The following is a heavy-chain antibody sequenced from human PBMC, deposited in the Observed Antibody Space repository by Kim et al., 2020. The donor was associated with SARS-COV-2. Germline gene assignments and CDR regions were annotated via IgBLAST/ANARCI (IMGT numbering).Heavy chain of an antibody. CDR1: GASIGSNNW. J-gene: IGHJ5*02. V-gene: IGHV4-4*02. CDR3: AKCPVDGDSFWFAP. Sequence: SETLSLTCGVSGASIGSNNWWNWVRQPPGKGLEWIGKISHSGSADYNPSLKSRVTISVDKSKNQFSLNLTSVTAADTAVYYCAKCPVDGDSFWFAPWGQG. CDR2: ISHSGSA.